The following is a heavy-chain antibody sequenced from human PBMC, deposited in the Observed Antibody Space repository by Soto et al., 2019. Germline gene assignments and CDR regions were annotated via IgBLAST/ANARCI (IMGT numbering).Heavy chain of an antibody. Sequence: QVQLQQWGAGLLKPSETLSLTCAVYGGSFSGYYWSWIRQPPGKGLEWIGEINHSGSTNYNLSLKSRVTISGDTSKNQFSLKLSSVTAADTAVYYCARQGPVRMGYWGQGTLVTVSS. V-gene: IGHV4-34*01. J-gene: IGHJ4*02. D-gene: IGHD4-4*01. CDR2: INHSGST. CDR1: GGSFSGYY. CDR3: ARQGPVRMGY.